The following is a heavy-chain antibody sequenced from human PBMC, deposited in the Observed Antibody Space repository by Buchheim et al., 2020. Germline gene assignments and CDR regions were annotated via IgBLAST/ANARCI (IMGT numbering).Heavy chain of an antibody. D-gene: IGHD6-13*01. CDR1: GYTFTSYY. V-gene: IGHV1-46*03. J-gene: IGHJ6*02. CDR3: ARAVTAAGTDYYYGMDV. CDR2: INPSGGST. Sequence: QVQLVQSGAEVKKPGASVKVSCKASGYTFTSYYMHWVRQAPGQGLEWMGIINPSGGSTSYAQTFQGRVTMTRDTSTSTVYMELSSLGSEDTAVYYCARAVTAAGTDYYYGMDVWGQGTT.